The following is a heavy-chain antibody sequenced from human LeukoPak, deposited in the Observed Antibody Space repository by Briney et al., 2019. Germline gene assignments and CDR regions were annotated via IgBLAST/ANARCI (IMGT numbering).Heavy chain of an antibody. D-gene: IGHD1-14*01. CDR1: GFTFSNAW. Sequence: GSLRLSCAASGFTFSNAWMSWVRQAPGKGLGWVSLIYSGGSTYYADSVKGRFTISRDNSKNTLYLQMNSLRAEDTAVYYCARDDNIDYWGQGTLVTVSS. CDR2: IYSGGST. V-gene: IGHV3-66*01. CDR3: ARDDNIDY. J-gene: IGHJ4*02.